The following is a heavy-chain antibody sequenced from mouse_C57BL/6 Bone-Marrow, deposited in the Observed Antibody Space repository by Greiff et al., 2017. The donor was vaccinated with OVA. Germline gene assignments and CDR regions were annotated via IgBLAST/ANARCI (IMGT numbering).Heavy chain of an antibody. CDR2: IYPGDGDT. J-gene: IGHJ4*01. Sequence: QVQLKESGPELVKPGASVKISCKASGYAFSSSWMNWVKQRPGKGLEWIGRIYPGDGDTNYNGKFKGKATLTADKSSSTAYMQLSSLTSEDSAVYFCARGGRGSSYAMDYWGQGTSVTVSS. V-gene: IGHV1-82*01. CDR1: GYAFSSSW. D-gene: IGHD1-1*02. CDR3: ARGGRGSSYAMDY.